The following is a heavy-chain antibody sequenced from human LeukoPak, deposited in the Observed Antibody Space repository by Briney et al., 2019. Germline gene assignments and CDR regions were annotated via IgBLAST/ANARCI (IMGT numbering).Heavy chain of an antibody. J-gene: IGHJ4*02. CDR2: ISGSGGST. V-gene: IGHV3-23*01. CDR1: GFTFSSYA. Sequence: GGSLRLSCAASGFTFSSYAMSWVRQAPGKGLEWVSAISGSGGSTYYADSVKGRFTISRNNSKNTLYLQMNSLRAEDTAVYYCAKDQIFGVDFSDYWGQGTLVTVSS. D-gene: IGHD3-3*01. CDR3: AKDQIFGVDFSDY.